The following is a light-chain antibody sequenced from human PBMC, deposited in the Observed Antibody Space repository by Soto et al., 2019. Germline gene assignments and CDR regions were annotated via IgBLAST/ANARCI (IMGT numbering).Light chain of an antibody. Sequence: IQLTQSPSSLSASIGDRFTITCRASQDISSYLAWYQQTVGKGPKLLIFAASTLHSGVPARFSGSGSGTDFTLTINSLQPEDFGTYYCQQLNSFPITFGQGTRLEIK. CDR2: AAS. CDR1: QDISSY. V-gene: IGKV1-9*01. J-gene: IGKJ5*01. CDR3: QQLNSFPIT.